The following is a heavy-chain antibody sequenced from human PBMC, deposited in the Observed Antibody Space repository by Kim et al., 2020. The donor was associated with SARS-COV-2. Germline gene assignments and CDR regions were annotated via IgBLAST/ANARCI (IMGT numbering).Heavy chain of an antibody. J-gene: IGHJ3*02. CDR2: INRDGSQK. CDR1: GFTFSGYW. V-gene: IGHV3-7*01. CDR3: ARDGELYSRGKDAFES. D-gene: IGHD6-13*01. Sequence: GGSLRLSCAASGFTFSGYWMPWVRQAPGKGLEWVSDINRDGSQKDYVDSVKGRFTISRDNAKNSLYLQMNSLRAEDTAVYYCARDGELYSRGKDAFESCGQGTLVTVSS.